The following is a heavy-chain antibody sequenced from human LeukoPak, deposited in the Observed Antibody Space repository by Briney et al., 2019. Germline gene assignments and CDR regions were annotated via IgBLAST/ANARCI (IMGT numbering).Heavy chain of an antibody. D-gene: IGHD2-2*01. V-gene: IGHV4-59*01. J-gene: IGHJ4*02. CDR3: ARVRYCSTNRCYDREFDN. CDR1: GGSISNYY. CDR2: IYYSGNT. Sequence: KPSETLSLTYTVSGGSISNYYWSWIRQPPGKGLEWIGYIYYSGNTNYNPSLKSRVTISVDTSKNQFTLKLNSVTAADTAVYYCARVRYCSTNRCYDREFDNWGQGTLVTVSS.